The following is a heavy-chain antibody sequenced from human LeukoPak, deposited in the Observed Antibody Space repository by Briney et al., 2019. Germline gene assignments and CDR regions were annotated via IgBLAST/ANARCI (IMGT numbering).Heavy chain of an antibody. CDR1: GGSLSGYY. Sequence: PSETLSLTCTVYGGSLSGYYWLWMRHPPERGLEWIGEINHSGSTNYNPSLKSRVTISVDTSKNQFSLKLSSVTAADTAVYYCARDTKNSSGWYYFDYWGQGTLVTVSS. V-gene: IGHV4-34*01. CDR3: ARDTKNSSGWYYFDY. D-gene: IGHD6-19*01. J-gene: IGHJ4*02. CDR2: INHSGST.